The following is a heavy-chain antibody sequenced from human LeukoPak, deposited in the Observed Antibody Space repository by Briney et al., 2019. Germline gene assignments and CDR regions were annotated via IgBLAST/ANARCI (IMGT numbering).Heavy chain of an antibody. D-gene: IGHD3-3*01. J-gene: IGHJ4*02. CDR3: ARLRFDFWSGYTHPYFDY. CDR1: CGSISSSSYS. V-gene: IGHV4-39*01. Sequence: KPSETLSLTCTVSCGSISSSSYSWGWIRQPPGKGLEWIGSIYYSGTTYYNPSLKSRVTISVDTSKIQFSLKLSSVAATDTAVYFCARLRFDFWSGYTHPYFDYWGQGTLVTVSS. CDR2: IYYSGTT.